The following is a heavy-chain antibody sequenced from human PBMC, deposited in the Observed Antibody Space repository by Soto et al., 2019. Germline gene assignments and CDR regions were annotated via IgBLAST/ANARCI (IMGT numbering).Heavy chain of an antibody. J-gene: IGHJ4*02. Sequence: GGSLRLSCEASGFTFSRGSMNWVRQGPGKGLEWVASISSGSSDTWYADSVKGRFTISRDNAQHSLFLQMNTLRPEDTAMYYCARVAYWGPGTRVTVSS. CDR3: ARVAY. CDR2: ISSGSSDT. V-gene: IGHV3-21*01. CDR1: GFTFSRGS.